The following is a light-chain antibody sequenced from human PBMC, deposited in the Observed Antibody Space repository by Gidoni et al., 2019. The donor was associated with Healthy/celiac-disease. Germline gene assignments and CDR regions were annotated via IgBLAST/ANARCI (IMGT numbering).Light chain of an antibody. CDR1: QSISSH. Sequence: DIQMTQSPSSLSASVGDRVTITCRASQSISSHLNGYQQKPGKAPKRLIYAASSLQSGVPSRFSGSGSGTDFTLTISSLQPEDFATYYCQQSYSTPFTFGPGTKVDIK. V-gene: IGKV1-39*01. CDR3: QQSYSTPFT. J-gene: IGKJ3*01. CDR2: AAS.